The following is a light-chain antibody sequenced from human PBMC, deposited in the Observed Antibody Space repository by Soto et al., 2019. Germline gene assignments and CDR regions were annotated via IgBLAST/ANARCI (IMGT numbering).Light chain of an antibody. Sequence: IQMTQSPSSLPASVGDRVTITCRASQGISSYLAWYQQKPGKAPKLLIYAASTLQSGVPSRFSGSGSGTDFTLTISCLQSGDFATYYCQQYYSYPPWTFGQGTKVDIK. J-gene: IGKJ1*01. V-gene: IGKV1-8*01. CDR3: QQYYSYPPWT. CDR2: AAS. CDR1: QGISSY.